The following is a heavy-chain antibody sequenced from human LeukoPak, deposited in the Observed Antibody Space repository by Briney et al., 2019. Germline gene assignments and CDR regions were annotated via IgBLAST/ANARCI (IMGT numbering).Heavy chain of an antibody. CDR2: SSSGSTI. CDR3: AKADVTMVRGVIPYYYYMDV. V-gene: IGHV3-69-1*01. J-gene: IGHJ6*03. Sequence: PVQPLDSPSVSSSGSTIYYADSVKGRFTISRDNAKNSLYLQMNSLRAEDTAVYYCAKADVTMVRGVIPYYYYMDVWGKGTTVTISS. D-gene: IGHD3-10*01.